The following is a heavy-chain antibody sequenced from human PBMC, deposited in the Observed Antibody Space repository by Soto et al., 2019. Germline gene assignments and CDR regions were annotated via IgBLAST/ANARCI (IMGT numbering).Heavy chain of an antibody. Sequence: PSETLSLTCTVSSGSISITSYYWAWIRQRPGKGLEWIGAISYDGTTYYTESLKSRVSISVDTSKNQFSLKVSTVTDAATAVYFCVRQGRNTRIVLVNHNAADFWGKGTAGT. CDR3: VRQGRNTRIVLVNHNAADF. D-gene: IGHD3-22*01. V-gene: IGHV4-39*01. CDR1: SGSISITSYY. J-gene: IGHJ6*03. CDR2: ISYDGTT.